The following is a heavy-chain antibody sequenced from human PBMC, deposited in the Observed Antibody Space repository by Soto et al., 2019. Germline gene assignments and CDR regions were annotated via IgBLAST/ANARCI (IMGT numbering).Heavy chain of an antibody. Sequence: ASVKVSCKASGYTFTGYYMHWVRQAPGQGLGWMGWINPNSGGTNYAQKFQGRVTMTRDTSISTAYMELSRLRSDDTAVYYCARDWETVAGFDPWGQGTLVTVSS. D-gene: IGHD1-26*01. CDR1: GYTFTGYY. CDR3: ARDWETVAGFDP. CDR2: INPNSGGT. V-gene: IGHV1-2*02. J-gene: IGHJ5*02.